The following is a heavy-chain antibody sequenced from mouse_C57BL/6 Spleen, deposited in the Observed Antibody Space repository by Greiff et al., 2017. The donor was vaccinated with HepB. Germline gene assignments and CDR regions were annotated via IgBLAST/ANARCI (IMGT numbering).Heavy chain of an antibody. J-gene: IGHJ4*01. CDR3: VRQDCIDAMDY. CDR1: GFSFNTYA. CDR2: IRSKSNNYAT. Sequence: EVMLVESGGGLVQPKGSLKLSCAASGFSFNTYAMNWVRQAPGKGLEWVARIRSKSNNYATYYADSVKDRFTISRDDSESMLYLQMNNLKTEDTAMYYCVRQDCIDAMDYWGQGTSVTVSS. V-gene: IGHV10-1*01.